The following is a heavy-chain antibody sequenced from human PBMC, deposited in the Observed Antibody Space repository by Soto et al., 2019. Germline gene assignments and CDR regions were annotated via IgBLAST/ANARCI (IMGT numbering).Heavy chain of an antibody. CDR3: ARDGDGRMTTNPYYYNGMDV. CDR2: ISAYNGNT. J-gene: IGHJ6*02. D-gene: IGHD4-4*01. Sequence: GASVNVSCKSSGYSFNTYCISWGRQAPGQGLECMGWISAYNGNTFYAQRLQGRLTMTTDTSNYQFSLKLSSVTAADTAVYYCARDGDGRMTTNPYYYNGMDVWGPGTTVTVSS. CDR1: GYSFNTYC. V-gene: IGHV1-18*01.